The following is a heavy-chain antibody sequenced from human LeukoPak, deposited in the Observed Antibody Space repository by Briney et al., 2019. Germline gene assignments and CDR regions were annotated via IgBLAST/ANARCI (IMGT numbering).Heavy chain of an antibody. CDR2: IYPGDSHI. CDR1: GYFFTNYW. D-gene: IGHD3-22*01. J-gene: IGHJ4*02. V-gene: IGHV5-51*01. CDR3: ARAQDYYDSSPYYFDY. Sequence: GASLEISWKGSGYFFTNYWICWVRQMPGKGLEWMWMIYPGDSHIKYSPSFQGQVTISADKSINTAYLQWSSLKASDTAMYYCARAQDYYDSSPYYFDYWGQGTLATVSS.